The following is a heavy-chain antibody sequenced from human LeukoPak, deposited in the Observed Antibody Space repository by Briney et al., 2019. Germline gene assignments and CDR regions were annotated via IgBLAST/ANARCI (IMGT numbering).Heavy chain of an antibody. V-gene: IGHV4-39*01. D-gene: IGHD3-10*01. CDR3: ASIHHITH. CDR1: GGSISSSSYY. Sequence: SETLSLTCTVSGGSISSSSYYWGWIRQPPGKGLEWIGSIYYSGSTYYNLSLKSRVTISVDTSKNQFSLKLSSVTAADTAVYYCASIHHITHWGQGTLVTVSS. CDR2: IYYSGST. J-gene: IGHJ4*02.